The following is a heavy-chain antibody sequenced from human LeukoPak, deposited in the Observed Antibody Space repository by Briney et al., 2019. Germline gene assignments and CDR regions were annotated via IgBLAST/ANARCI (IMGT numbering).Heavy chain of an antibody. D-gene: IGHD3-22*01. Sequence: GGSLRLSCAASGFTFSSYSMNWVRQAPGKGLEWVSSISSSSSYIYYADSVKGRFTISRDNAKNSLYLQMNSLRAEDTAVYYCARGYIRSYDSSGGDAFDIWGQGTMVTVSS. V-gene: IGHV3-21*01. CDR1: GFTFSSYS. J-gene: IGHJ3*02. CDR3: ARGYIRSYDSSGGDAFDI. CDR2: ISSSSSYI.